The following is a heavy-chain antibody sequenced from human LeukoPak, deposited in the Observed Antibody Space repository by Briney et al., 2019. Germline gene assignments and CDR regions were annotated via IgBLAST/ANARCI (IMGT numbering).Heavy chain of an antibody. CDR3: ARDKFVLGGSGSYRWFDP. D-gene: IGHD3-10*01. CDR1: GYTFTSCG. J-gene: IGHJ5*02. V-gene: IGHV1-18*01. CDR2: ISAYNGNT. Sequence: ASVKVSCKASGYTFTSCGISWVRQAPGQGLEWMGWISAYNGNTNYAQKLQGRVTMTTDTSTSTAYMELRSLRSDDTAVYYCARDKFVLGGSGSYRWFDPWGQGTLVTVSS.